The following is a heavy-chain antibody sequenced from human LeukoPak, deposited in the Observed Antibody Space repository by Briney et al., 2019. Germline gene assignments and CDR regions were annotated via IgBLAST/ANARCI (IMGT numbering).Heavy chain of an antibody. J-gene: IGHJ4*02. Sequence: AASVKVSCKASGYTFTSYAMNWVRQAPGQGLEWMGWINTNTGNPTYAQGFTGRFVFSLDTSVSTAYLQISSLKAEDTAVYYCARTNDYGDETYYFDYWGQGTLVTVSS. CDR3: ARTNDYGDETYYFDY. D-gene: IGHD4-17*01. V-gene: IGHV7-4-1*02. CDR2: INTNTGNP. CDR1: GYTFTSYA.